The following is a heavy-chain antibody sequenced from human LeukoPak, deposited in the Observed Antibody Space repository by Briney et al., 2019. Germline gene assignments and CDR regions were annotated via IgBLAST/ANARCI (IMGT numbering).Heavy chain of an antibody. J-gene: IGHJ4*02. V-gene: IGHV3-49*04. CDR3: TRYGSGSYNY. CDR1: GFTFSNAW. CDR2: IRSKAYGGTT. D-gene: IGHD3-10*01. Sequence: GGSLRLSCAASGFTFSNAWMNWVRQAPGKGLERVGFIRSKAYGGTTEYAASVKGRFTISRDDSKSIAYLQMNSLKTEDTAVYYCTRYGSGSYNYWGQGTLVTVSS.